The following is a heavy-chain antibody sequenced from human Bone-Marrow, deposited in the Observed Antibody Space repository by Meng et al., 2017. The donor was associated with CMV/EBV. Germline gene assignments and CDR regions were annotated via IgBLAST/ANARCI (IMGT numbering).Heavy chain of an antibody. CDR3: ARVSGLTNLFDY. CDR2: TIPIFGIG. J-gene: IGHJ4*02. V-gene: IGHV1-69*05. Sequence: SVKVSCKASGGTFSSYAITWVRQAPGQGLEWMGGTIPIFGIGKYAQKFQGRVTITTDESTTTAYMELSSLRSEDTAVYYCARVSGLTNLFDYWGQGTLVTVSS. D-gene: IGHD3-3*01. CDR1: GGTFSSYA.